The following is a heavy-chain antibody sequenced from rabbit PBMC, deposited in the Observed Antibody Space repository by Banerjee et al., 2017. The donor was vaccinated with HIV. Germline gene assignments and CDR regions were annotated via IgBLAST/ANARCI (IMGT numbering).Heavy chain of an antibody. CDR2: IYAGSGST. CDR3: VRSTSGYDIGDL. Sequence: QEQLVESGGGLVQPEGSLTLTCKASGFDFSSNAMCWVRQAPGKGLEWIGCIYAGSGSTWYASWAKGRFTISKTSSTTVTLQMTSLTAADTATYFCVRSTSGYDIGDLWGPGTLVTVS. D-gene: IGHD1-1*01. V-gene: IGHV1S45*01. J-gene: IGHJ4*01. CDR1: GFDFSSNA.